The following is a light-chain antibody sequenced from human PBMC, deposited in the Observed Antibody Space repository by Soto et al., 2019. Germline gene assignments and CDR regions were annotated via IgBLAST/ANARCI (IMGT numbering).Light chain of an antibody. V-gene: IGKV1-12*01. CDR3: QQYNNYPFT. J-gene: IGKJ5*01. Sequence: DIQMTQSPSYVSASVGDRVTITCRASQGIKNWLAWYQQKPGKAPNILIYTGSSLQSGVPSRFRGSGSGTDFTLTINRLQPEDFETYYCQQYNNYPFTFGQGTRLEIK. CDR1: QGIKNW. CDR2: TGS.